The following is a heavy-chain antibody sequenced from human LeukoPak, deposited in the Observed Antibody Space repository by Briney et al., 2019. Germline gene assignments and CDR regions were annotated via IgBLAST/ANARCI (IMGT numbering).Heavy chain of an antibody. CDR2: IYPGDSDT. CDR3: ASTTVTAREKYYFGY. J-gene: IGHJ4*02. Sequence: GESLNISCNGSGYSITTYWIGWVRQMPGKGLEWIGIIYPGDSDTRYSPSFQCHVTIPAHESITTAYLQWSSLKASETAMYYCASTTVTAREKYYFGYWGQGTLVTVSS. V-gene: IGHV5-51*01. D-gene: IGHD4-17*01. CDR1: GYSITTYW.